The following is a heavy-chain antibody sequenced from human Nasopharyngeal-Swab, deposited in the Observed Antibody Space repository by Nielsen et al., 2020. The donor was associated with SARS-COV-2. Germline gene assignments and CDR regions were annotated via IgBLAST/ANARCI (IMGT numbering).Heavy chain of an antibody. CDR2: ISWNSGSI. Sequence: SLKISCAASGFTFDDYAMHWVRQAPGKGLEWVSGISWNSGSIGYADSVKGRFTISRDNAKNSLYLQMNSLRAEDTALYYCVKDKVRGSTSWNAFDIWGQGTMVTVSS. CDR1: GFTFDDYA. J-gene: IGHJ3*02. CDR3: VKDKVRGSTSWNAFDI. D-gene: IGHD2-2*01. V-gene: IGHV3-9*01.